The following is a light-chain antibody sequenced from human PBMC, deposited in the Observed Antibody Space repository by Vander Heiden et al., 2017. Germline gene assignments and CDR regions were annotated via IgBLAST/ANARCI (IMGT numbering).Light chain of an antibody. CDR1: QGISSY. V-gene: IGKV1-9*01. CDR3: QQYNSYPIT. CDR2: AAS. Sequence: DIQLTKSPSFLSASVGDRVTITCRASQGISSYLAWYQQKPGKAPKLLIYAASTLQSGVPSSFSGSESGTEFTLTISSLQPEDFATYYCQQYNSYPITFGQGTRLEIK. J-gene: IGKJ5*01.